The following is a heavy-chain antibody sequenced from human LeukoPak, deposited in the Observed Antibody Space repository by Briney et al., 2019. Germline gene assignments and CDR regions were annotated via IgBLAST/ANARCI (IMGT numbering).Heavy chain of an antibody. CDR3: ARHAMHSSSLFSLWFDP. CDR2: IYTSGST. Sequence: SETLSLTCTVSGGSISSYYWSWIRQPPGKGLEWIGYIYTSGSTNYNPSLKSRVTISVDTSKNQFSLKLSSVTAADTAVYYCARHAMHSSSLFSLWFDPWGQGTLVTVSS. V-gene: IGHV4-4*09. D-gene: IGHD6-13*01. CDR1: GGSISSYY. J-gene: IGHJ5*02.